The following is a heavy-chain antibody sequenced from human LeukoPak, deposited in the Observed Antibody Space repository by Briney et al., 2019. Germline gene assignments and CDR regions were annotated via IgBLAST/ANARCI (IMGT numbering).Heavy chain of an antibody. CDR3: AREGRMSMGIEY. CDR1: GGSLSGYY. D-gene: IGHD4/OR15-4a*01. CDR2: INHGGST. V-gene: IGHV4-34*01. Sequence: SETLSLTCAVYGGSLSGYYWSWIRQSPGKGLEWIGEINHGGSTNYDPSLKSRVTMSVDTSKNHFSLKLSSVTAADTAVYFCAREGRMSMGIEYWGQGTLVTVSS. J-gene: IGHJ4*02.